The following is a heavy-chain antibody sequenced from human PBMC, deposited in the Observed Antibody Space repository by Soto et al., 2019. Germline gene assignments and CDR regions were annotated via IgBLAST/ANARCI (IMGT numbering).Heavy chain of an antibody. Sequence: EVQLLESGGGLVQPGGSLRLSCAASGFTLSGNSMAWVRQAPGKRLQLVSGISNDGSTTFYADSVRGRFTIARDTSTNTLYLQRGSLRVEDTAVYFCAKSSGFGDAGGQGTLVTVSS. J-gene: IGHJ5*02. CDR1: GFTLSGNS. D-gene: IGHD3-10*01. CDR3: AKSSGFGDA. V-gene: IGHV3-23*01. CDR2: ISNDGSTT.